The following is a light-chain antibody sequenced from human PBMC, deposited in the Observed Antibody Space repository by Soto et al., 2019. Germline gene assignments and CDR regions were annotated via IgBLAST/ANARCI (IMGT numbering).Light chain of an antibody. CDR1: QSISNY. V-gene: IGKV3-11*01. CDR2: DAS. Sequence: EIVLTQSPATLSLSPGERATLSCRASQSISNYLAWYQQKPGQAPRLLIYDASTRATGIPARFSGSGSGTDFTLNISSLEPQDFAVYYCQHRSYWYPFGQGTKLEI. CDR3: QHRSYWYP. J-gene: IGKJ2*01.